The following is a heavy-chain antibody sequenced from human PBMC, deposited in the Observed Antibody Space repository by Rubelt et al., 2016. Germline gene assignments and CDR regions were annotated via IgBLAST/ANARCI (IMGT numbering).Heavy chain of an antibody. CDR2: ISDSGGST. CDR1: GFPVSSVW. D-gene: IGHD6-13*01. Sequence: EARGGLVQPGGSLRLSCVASGFPVSSVWMHWVRQAPGKGLEWVSTISDSGGSTFSADSVRGRFTISRDNSKNTLSLQMSSLGAEDTAGYYCAKDTVFMAAAGRMDVWGQGTTVTVSS. V-gene: IGHV3-23*01. CDR3: AKDTVFMAAAGRMDV. J-gene: IGHJ6*02.